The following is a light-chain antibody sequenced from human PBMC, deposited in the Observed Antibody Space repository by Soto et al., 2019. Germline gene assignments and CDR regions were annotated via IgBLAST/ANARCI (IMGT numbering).Light chain of an antibody. CDR3: QHYHNSPT. CDR1: QSVSSNH. V-gene: IGKV3-20*01. Sequence: EVVLTQSPGTLSLSPGERATLSCRASQSVSSNHLAWYQAKPGQAPRLLIYGASSRATGIPDRFSGSGSGTVFTLTSSRLEPEYLALYYCQHYHNSPTFGQGTRLEI. J-gene: IGKJ5*01. CDR2: GAS.